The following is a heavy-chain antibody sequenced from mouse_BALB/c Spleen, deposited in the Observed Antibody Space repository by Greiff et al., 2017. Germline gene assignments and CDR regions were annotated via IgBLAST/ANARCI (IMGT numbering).Heavy chain of an antibody. Sequence: VQLQQSGAELVRPGASVTLSCKASGYTFTDYEMHWVKQTPVHGLEWIGAIDPETGGTAYNQKFKGKATLTADKSSSTAYMELRSLTSEDSAVYYCTRNYGSRSWFAYWGQGTLVTVSA. CDR3: TRNYGSRSWFAY. CDR1: GYTFTDYE. CDR2: IDPETGGT. V-gene: IGHV1-15*01. D-gene: IGHD1-1*01. J-gene: IGHJ3*01.